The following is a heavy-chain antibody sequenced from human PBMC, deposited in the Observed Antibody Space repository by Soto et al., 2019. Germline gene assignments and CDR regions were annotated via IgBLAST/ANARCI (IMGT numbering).Heavy chain of an antibody. D-gene: IGHD2-8*01. CDR1: GFTFRKFW. CDR3: AIQDCTNDVCLEAAVTVGGALES. J-gene: IGHJ1*01. Sequence: EVQLVQSGGGLAQPGTSLRLSCAASGFTFRKFWMHWVRQVPGKGPVWVSYISSDGTTTDYADSVKGRFTISRDNAKDTLYLPMDSLRAEDTAVYYCAIQDCTNDVCLEAAVTVGGALESWGQGTLVTVSS. CDR2: ISSDGTTT. V-gene: IGHV3-74*01.